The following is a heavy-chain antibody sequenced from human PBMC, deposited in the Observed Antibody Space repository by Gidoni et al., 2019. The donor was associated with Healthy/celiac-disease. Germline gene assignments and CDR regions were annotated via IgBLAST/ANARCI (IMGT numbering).Heavy chain of an antibody. D-gene: IGHD6-13*01. CDR2: IYYRGST. CDR3: ARGLSSSWWPGGMDV. CDR1: GGSISSGGYY. V-gene: IGHV4-31*03. J-gene: IGHJ6*02. Sequence: QVQLQESGPGLVKPSQTLSLTCTVSGGSISSGGYYWSLIRQHPGKGLEWIGYIYYRGSTYYNPSLKSRVTISVDTSKNQFSLKLSSVTAADTAVYYCARGLSSSWWPGGMDVWGQGTTVTVSS.